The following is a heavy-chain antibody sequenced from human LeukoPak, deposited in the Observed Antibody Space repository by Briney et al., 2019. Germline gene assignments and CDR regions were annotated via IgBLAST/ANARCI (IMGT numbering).Heavy chain of an antibody. CDR1: SGSLSNYY. CDR3: ARTVGITMVRGVIWWFDP. D-gene: IGHD3-10*01. V-gene: IGHV4-59*01. Sequence: SETLSLTCTVSSGSLSNYYWAWIRQPPGKGLEWIGYISFSGSANYNPSLRSRLTISVGSSKNRFSLNLSSVTAADTAVYYCARTVGITMVRGVIWWFDPWGQGTLVTVSS. CDR2: ISFSGSA. J-gene: IGHJ5*02.